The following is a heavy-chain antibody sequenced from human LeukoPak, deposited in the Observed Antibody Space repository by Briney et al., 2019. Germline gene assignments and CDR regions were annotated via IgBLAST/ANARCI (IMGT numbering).Heavy chain of an antibody. CDR1: GFTFSRYW. CDR3: ARAQWTAFDYYYYMDV. J-gene: IGHJ6*03. CDR2: IKVDGREK. V-gene: IGHV3-7*01. Sequence: GGSLRLSCAVSGFTFSRYWMTWVRHAPGKGLEWVANIKVDGREKYYVDAVKGRFTISRDNAKDSLYLQMNGLRAEDTAIYYCARAQWTAFDYYYYMDVWGKGTTVTVSS. D-gene: IGHD3/OR15-3a*01.